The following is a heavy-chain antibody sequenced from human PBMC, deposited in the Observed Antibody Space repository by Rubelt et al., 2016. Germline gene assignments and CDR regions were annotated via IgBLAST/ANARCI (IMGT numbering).Heavy chain of an antibody. J-gene: IGHJ3*02. CDR2: IWYDGSNK. V-gene: IGHV3-33*01. D-gene: IGHD6-13*01. CDR3: ARDRAGSSSWYPVFGAFDI. CDR1: GFTFSSYG. Sequence: QVQLVESGGGVVQPGRSLRLSCAASGFTFSSYGMHWVRQAPGKGLEWVAVIWYDGSNKYYADSVKGRFTISRDNSKNTRDLQMNSLRAEDTAGYYCARDRAGSSSWYPVFGAFDIWGQGTMVTVSS.